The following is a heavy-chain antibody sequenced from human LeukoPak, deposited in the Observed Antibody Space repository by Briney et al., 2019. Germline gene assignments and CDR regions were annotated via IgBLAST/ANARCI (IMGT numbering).Heavy chain of an antibody. CDR3: AKGGSNNWSFDN. D-gene: IGHD1-1*01. Sequence: PGGSLRLSCAAAGLTFSNYGMHWVRQAPGKGLQWVAYIRYDGRNKYSADSVKGRFTIYRDNSNSTLYLQMNSLRPEDTAVYYCAKGGSNNWSFDNWGQGTLVTVSS. J-gene: IGHJ4*02. V-gene: IGHV3-30*02. CDR1: GLTFSNYG. CDR2: IRYDGRNK.